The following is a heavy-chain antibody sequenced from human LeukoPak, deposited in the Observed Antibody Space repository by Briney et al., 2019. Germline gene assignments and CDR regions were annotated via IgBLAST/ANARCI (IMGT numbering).Heavy chain of an antibody. Sequence: ASGTVSFTSAGYSFIIYGISWVREAPGQGQEWMGGISIYNDNRNYAYKVQGRVTMTTDTPTSTAYMELRSLRFDHTAVYYCASDQSVRLLQTSSTYFKHVFAIWGQGSMVTVSS. V-gene: IGHV1-18*01. CDR1: GYSFIIYG. J-gene: IGHJ3*02. D-gene: IGHD6-13*01. CDR2: ISIYNDNR. CDR3: ASDQSVRLLQTSSTYFKHVFAI.